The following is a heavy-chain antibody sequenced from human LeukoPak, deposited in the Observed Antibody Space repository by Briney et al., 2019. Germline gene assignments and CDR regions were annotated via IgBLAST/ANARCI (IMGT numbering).Heavy chain of an antibody. CDR2: IYHSGST. J-gene: IGHJ4*02. D-gene: IGHD6-13*01. CDR3: ARVPFPGIAAAGDY. CDR1: GGSISSSNW. V-gene: IGHV4-4*02. Sequence: SETLSLTCAVSGGSISSSNWWSWVRQPPGKGLEWIGEIYHSGSTNYNPSLKSRVTISVDKSKNQFSLKLSSVTAADTAVHYCARVPFPGIAAAGDYWGQGTLVTVSS.